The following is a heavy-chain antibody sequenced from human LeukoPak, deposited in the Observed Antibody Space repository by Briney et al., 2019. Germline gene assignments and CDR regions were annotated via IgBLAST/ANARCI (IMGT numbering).Heavy chain of an antibody. D-gene: IGHD3-22*01. CDR1: GFTFSSYS. CDR2: ISSSSSYI. Sequence: GGSLRLSCAASGFTFSSYSMNWVRQAPGKGLERVSSISSSSSYIYYADSVKGRFTISRDNAKNSLYLQMNSLRAEDTAVYYCARGGMNGAYYYDSSGYPDYWGQGTLVTVSS. J-gene: IGHJ4*02. CDR3: ARGGMNGAYYYDSSGYPDY. V-gene: IGHV3-21*01.